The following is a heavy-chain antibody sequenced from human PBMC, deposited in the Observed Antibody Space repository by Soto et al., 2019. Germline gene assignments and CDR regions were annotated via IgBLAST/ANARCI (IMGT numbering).Heavy chain of an antibody. Sequence: PGGSLRLSCAASGFPFSSYARHWVRQAPGKGLEWVAVISYDGSNKYYADSVKGRFTISRDNSKNTLYLQMNSLRAEDTAVHYCARDPLWGTAMVLWYFDLWGRGTLVTSPQ. CDR3: ARDPLWGTAMVLWYFDL. CDR2: ISYDGSNK. D-gene: IGHD5-18*01. CDR1: GFPFSSYA. J-gene: IGHJ2*01. V-gene: IGHV3-30-3*01.